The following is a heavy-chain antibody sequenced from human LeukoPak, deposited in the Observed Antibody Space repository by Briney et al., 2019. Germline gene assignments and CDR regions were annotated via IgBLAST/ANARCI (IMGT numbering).Heavy chain of an antibody. V-gene: IGHV4-30-4*01. D-gene: IGHD6-19*01. Sequence: SETLSLTCTVSGGSISTGDSYWSWIRQPPGKGLEWIGYISYSGVTYYNPSLKSRVTISVDTSKNQFSLKLSSVTAADTAVYYCARLYSSGWYPVAAFDIWGQGTMVTVSS. CDR3: ARLYSSGWYPVAAFDI. CDR1: GGSISTGDSY. J-gene: IGHJ3*02. CDR2: ISYSGVT.